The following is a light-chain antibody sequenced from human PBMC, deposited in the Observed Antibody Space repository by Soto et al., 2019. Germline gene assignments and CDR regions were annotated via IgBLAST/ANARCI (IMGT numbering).Light chain of an antibody. CDR1: QGIRNV. V-gene: IGKV1-6*02. Sequence: AIQMTQSPSSLSASIGDRVTITCRASQGIRNVLGWYQQTPGKAPKLLIYAASSLQSGVPSRFRGSGSGTDFTLTISSLQPEDSATYYCQQYETFSGTFGPGTKVEI. J-gene: IGKJ1*01. CDR3: QQYETFSGT. CDR2: AAS.